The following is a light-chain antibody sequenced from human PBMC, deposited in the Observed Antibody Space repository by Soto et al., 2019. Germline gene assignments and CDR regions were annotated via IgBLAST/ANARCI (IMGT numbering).Light chain of an antibody. CDR1: QTITT. CDR3: QRYGSSRPWT. CDR2: RVS. Sequence: EIVLTQSPGTLSFSTGERATLSSRASQTITTLAWYQRKPGQAPRLLIYRVSSRATGVPDRFSGSGSGTDFTLTISRLEPADFAVYYCQRYGSSRPWTFGQGTKVDIK. V-gene: IGKV3-20*01. J-gene: IGKJ1*01.